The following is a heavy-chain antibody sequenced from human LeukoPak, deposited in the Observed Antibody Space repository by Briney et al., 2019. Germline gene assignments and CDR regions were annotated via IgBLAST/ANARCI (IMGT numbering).Heavy chain of an antibody. Sequence: GGSLRLSCAASGFSVTTYAMGWVRQAPGKGLEWVSSISSSSSYIYYADSVKGRFTISRDNAKNSLYLQMNSLRAEDTAVYYCARDWAANDYWGQGTLVTVSS. CDR1: GFSVTTYA. CDR2: ISSSSSYI. V-gene: IGHV3-21*01. D-gene: IGHD3-16*01. CDR3: ARDWAANDY. J-gene: IGHJ4*02.